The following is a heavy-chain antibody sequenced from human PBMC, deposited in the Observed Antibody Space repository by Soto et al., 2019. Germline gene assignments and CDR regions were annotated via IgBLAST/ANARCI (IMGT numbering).Heavy chain of an antibody. Sequence: SETLSLTCTVSGGSISSYYWSWIRQPAGKGLEWIGRIYTDGTTKYNPSLKSRVTLSLDKSKNQFSLRLSSVTAADTAVYYFAREVRGGFTGIFDQWGRGSRVTVS. D-gene: IGHD2-15*01. CDR1: GGSISSYY. J-gene: IGHJ4*02. V-gene: IGHV4-4*07. CDR2: IYTDGTT. CDR3: AREVRGGFTGIFDQ.